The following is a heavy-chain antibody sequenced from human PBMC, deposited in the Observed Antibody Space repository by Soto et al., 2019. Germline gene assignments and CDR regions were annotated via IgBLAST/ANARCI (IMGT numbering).Heavy chain of an antibody. CDR1: GGSFSGYY. D-gene: IGHD6-19*01. J-gene: IGHJ4*02. CDR3: ARDMAADY. CDR2: INHSGTT. V-gene: IGHV4-34*01. Sequence: SETLSLTCAVSGGSFSGYYWTWIRQSPGKGLEWIGEINHSGTTNYNPSLKSRVTISTDTSKNEFSLKLSSVTAADTAVYYCARDMAADYWGQGTLVTVSS.